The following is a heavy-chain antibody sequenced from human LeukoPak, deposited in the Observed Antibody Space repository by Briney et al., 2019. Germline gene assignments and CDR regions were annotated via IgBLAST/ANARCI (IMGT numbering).Heavy chain of an antibody. Sequence: SETLSLTCGVYGGSFSGYYWNWIRQPPGKGLEWIGEINHSGSTNYNPSLKSRVTISVDTSKNQFSLKLSSVTAADTAVYYCARGGPRITMIVVPMDVWGKGTTVTVSS. D-gene: IGHD3-22*01. CDR3: ARGGPRITMIVVPMDV. CDR2: INHSGST. V-gene: IGHV4-34*01. CDR1: GGSFSGYY. J-gene: IGHJ6*03.